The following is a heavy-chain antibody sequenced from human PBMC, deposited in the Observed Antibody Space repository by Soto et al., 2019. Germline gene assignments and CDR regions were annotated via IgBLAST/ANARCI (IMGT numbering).Heavy chain of an antibody. CDR1: GGSISSYY. D-gene: IGHD6-19*01. J-gene: IGHJ4*02. CDR2: IYDSGST. CDR3: ARLFAVAGTLRRDY. V-gene: IGHV4-59*08. Sequence: PSETLSLTCTVSGGSISSYYWIWIRQPPGKGLEWIGYIYDSGSTNYNPSLKSRVTISVDTSKNQFSLKLSSVTAADTAVYYCARLFAVAGTLRRDYWGQGSLVTVSS.